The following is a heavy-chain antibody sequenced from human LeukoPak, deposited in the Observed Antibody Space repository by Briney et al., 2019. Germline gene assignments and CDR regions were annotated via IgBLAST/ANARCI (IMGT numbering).Heavy chain of an antibody. J-gene: IGHJ5*02. CDR1: SGSFNGYY. D-gene: IGHD3-10*01. V-gene: IGHV4-34*01. CDR2: INQSGST. CDR3: ARGPGSGSYFAWFDT. Sequence: PSETLSLTCAVYSGSFNGYYWSWIRQPPGKGLEWIGEINQSGSTKYNPSLGSRVTISVDTSKNQFSLKLSSMTAADTAVYYCARGPGSGSYFAWFDTWGQGALVTVSS.